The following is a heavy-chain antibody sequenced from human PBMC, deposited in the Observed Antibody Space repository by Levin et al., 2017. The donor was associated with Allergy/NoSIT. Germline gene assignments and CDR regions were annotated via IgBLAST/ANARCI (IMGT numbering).Heavy chain of an antibody. CDR1: GFTFSNNA. CDR3: ARGVDKRRYNWHDP. D-gene: IGHD3-3*01. CDR2: ILYDGSNE. V-gene: IGHV3-30-3*01. Sequence: GGSLRLSCAASGFTFSNNAIYWVRQAPGKGLEWVAVILYDGSNEYYADSVKDRFTISRDISKSTAYPQMNSLRAEDTAMYYCARGVDKRRYNWHDPWGQGTLVTVSS. J-gene: IGHJ5*02.